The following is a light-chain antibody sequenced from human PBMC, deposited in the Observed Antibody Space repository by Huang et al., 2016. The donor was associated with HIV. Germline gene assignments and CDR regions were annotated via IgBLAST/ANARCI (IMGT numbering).Light chain of an antibody. Sequence: EIVLTQSPASLALSPGERATLSCRASQSVRNYLAWYQPKPGQAPRLLIFDASNRATDIPARFSGSGSWTDFTLTISSLEPEDFAVYYCQQRYNWPLTFGGGTKVEIK. V-gene: IGKV3-11*01. CDR3: QQRYNWPLT. CDR1: QSVRNY. CDR2: DAS. J-gene: IGKJ4*01.